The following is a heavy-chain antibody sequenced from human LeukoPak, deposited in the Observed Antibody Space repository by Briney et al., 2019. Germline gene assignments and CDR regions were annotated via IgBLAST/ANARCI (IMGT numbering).Heavy chain of an antibody. V-gene: IGHV1-18*01. CDR1: GYTFTSYG. Sequence: EASVKVSCKASGYTFTSYGISWVRQAPGQGLEWMGWISAYNGNTNYAQKLQGRVTMTTDTSTSTAYMELRSLRSDDTAVYYCARLDYDFWSGYPYYFDYWGQGTLVTVSS. CDR2: ISAYNGNT. D-gene: IGHD3-3*01. CDR3: ARLDYDFWSGYPYYFDY. J-gene: IGHJ4*02.